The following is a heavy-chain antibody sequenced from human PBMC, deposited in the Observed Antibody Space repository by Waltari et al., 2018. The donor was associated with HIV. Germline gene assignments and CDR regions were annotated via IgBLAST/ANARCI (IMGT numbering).Heavy chain of an antibody. CDR1: GGSFSGYY. CDR3: ARGGVWSYGDYVGYFQH. J-gene: IGHJ1*01. D-gene: IGHD4-17*01. Sequence: QVQLQQWGAGLLKPSETLSLTCAVYGGSFSGYYWSWIRQPPGKGLEWIGEINHSGSTNYNPSLKSRVTISVDTSKNQFSLKLSSVTAADTAVYYCARGGVWSYGDYVGYFQHWGQGTLVTVSS. V-gene: IGHV4-34*01. CDR2: INHSGST.